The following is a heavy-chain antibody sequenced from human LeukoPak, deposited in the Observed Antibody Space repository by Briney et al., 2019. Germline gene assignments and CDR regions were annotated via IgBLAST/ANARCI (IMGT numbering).Heavy chain of an antibody. Sequence: GGSLRLSCAASGFTFSTYDMHCVRQAPGKGLEWVAFIRYDGTNTYYADSVKGRFTISRDNSKRALYLQMNSLRPEDTAVFYCAKDADGWVFDFWGQGTLVTVSS. CDR1: GFTFSTYD. D-gene: IGHD5-24*01. J-gene: IGHJ4*02. V-gene: IGHV3-30*02. CDR3: AKDADGWVFDF. CDR2: IRYDGTNT.